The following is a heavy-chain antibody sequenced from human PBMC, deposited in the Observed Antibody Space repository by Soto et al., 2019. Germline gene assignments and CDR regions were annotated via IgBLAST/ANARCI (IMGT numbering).Heavy chain of an antibody. CDR3: ARARSGSPEGWFDP. V-gene: IGHV4-59*01. CDR2: IYYSGST. Sequence: PSETLSLTCTVSGGSISSYYWSWIRQPPGKGLEWIGYIYYSGSTNYNPSLKSRVTISVDTSKNQFSLKLSSVTAADTAVYYCARARSGSPEGWFDPWGQGTLVTVSS. D-gene: IGHD1-26*01. CDR1: GGSISSYY. J-gene: IGHJ5*02.